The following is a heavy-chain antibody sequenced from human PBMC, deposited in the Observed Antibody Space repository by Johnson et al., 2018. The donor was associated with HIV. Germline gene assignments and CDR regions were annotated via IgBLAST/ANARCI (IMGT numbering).Heavy chain of an antibody. Sequence: VESGGGVVQPGRSLRLSCAASGITFSSYAMHWVRQAPGKGLEWVAVISYDGSNKYYADSVKGRFTISRDNSKNTLYLQMNSLRAEDTAVYYCAREGGGYDGKGAFDIWGQGTMVTVSS. CDR3: AREGGGYDGKGAFDI. D-gene: IGHD5-12*01. CDR2: ISYDGSNK. CDR1: GITFSSYA. V-gene: IGHV3-30*04. J-gene: IGHJ3*02.